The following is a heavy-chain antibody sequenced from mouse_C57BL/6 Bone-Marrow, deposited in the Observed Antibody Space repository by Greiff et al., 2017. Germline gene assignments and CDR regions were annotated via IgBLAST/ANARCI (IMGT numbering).Heavy chain of an antibody. CDR2: INPSRGYT. V-gene: IGHV1-4*01. D-gene: IGHD2-2*01. CDR3: ARSGGLSWFAY. Sequence: VKLMESGAELARPGASVKMSCKASGYTFTSYTMHWVKQRPGQGLEWIGYINPSRGYTKYNQKFKDKATLTAHKSSSTAYMQLSSLTSEDSAVYYCARSGGLSWFAYWGQGTLVTVSA. J-gene: IGHJ3*01. CDR1: GYTFTSYT.